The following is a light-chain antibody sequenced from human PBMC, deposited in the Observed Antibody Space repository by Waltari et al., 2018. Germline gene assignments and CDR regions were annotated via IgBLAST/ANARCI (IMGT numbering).Light chain of an antibody. Sequence: SYVLTQPPSVSVAPGQTANIACEGNNVGSKNVHWYQQPPGQAPVLVVYDDSARPSGIPDRFSGSNSGNTATLTISRVEAGDEADYFCQVWDNSNNHQVFGGGTKLTVL. CDR2: DDS. CDR3: QVWDNSNNHQV. V-gene: IGLV3-21*02. J-gene: IGLJ2*01. CDR1: NVGSKN.